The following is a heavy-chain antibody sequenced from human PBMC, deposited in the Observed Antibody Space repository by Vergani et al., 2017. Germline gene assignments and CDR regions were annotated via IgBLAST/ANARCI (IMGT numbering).Heavy chain of an antibody. CDR3: AKASYDSSGYFDY. CDR1: GFTFSSYS. J-gene: IGHJ4*02. CDR2: ISSSSSYI. V-gene: IGHV3-21*04. D-gene: IGHD3-22*01. Sequence: EVQLVESGGGLVKPGGSLRLSCAASGFTFSSYSMNWVRQAPGKGLEWVSSISSSSSYIYYADSVKGRFTISRDNSKNTLYLQMNSLRAEDTAVYYCAKASYDSSGYFDYWGQGTLVTVSS.